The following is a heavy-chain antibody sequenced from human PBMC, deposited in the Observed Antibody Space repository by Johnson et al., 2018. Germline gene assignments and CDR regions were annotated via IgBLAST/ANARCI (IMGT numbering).Heavy chain of an antibody. J-gene: IGHJ3*02. Sequence: QVQLVQSGGGVVQPGRSLRLSCAASGFTFSSYGMHWVRQAPGKGLEWVAVISYDGSNKYYADSVKGRFTISRDKSKNTLYLQMNSLRAGDTAVYYCAKGPSSAFDIWGKGTMVTVSS. CDR3: AKGPSSAFDI. D-gene: IGHD2-2*01. CDR1: GFTFSSYG. CDR2: ISYDGSNK. V-gene: IGHV3-30*18.